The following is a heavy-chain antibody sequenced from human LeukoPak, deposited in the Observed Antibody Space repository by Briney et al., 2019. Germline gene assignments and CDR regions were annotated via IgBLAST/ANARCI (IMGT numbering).Heavy chain of an antibody. Sequence: GRSLRLSCAASGFTFSSYGMHWVRQAPGKGLEWVAVISYDGSNKYYADSVKGRFTISRDNSKNTLYLQMNSLRAEDTAVYYCARDPRAGLYYYYYMDVWGKGTTVTVSS. CDR2: ISYDGSNK. J-gene: IGHJ6*03. CDR1: GFTFSSYG. V-gene: IGHV3-30*03. CDR3: ARDPRAGLYYYYYMDV. D-gene: IGHD3/OR15-3a*01.